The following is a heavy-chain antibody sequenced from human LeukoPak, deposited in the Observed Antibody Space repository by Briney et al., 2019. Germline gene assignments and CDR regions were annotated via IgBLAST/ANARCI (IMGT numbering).Heavy chain of an antibody. CDR3: AKALGGTVVTGAFDI. V-gene: IGHV3-23*01. D-gene: IGHD4-23*01. Sequence: GGSLRLSCSASGFTFSSYAMSWVRQAPGKGLEWVSAISGSGGSTYYADSVKGRFTISRDNSKNTLYLQMNSLRAEDTAVYYCAKALGGTVVTGAFDIWGQGTMVTVSS. CDR2: ISGSGGST. J-gene: IGHJ3*02. CDR1: GFTFSSYA.